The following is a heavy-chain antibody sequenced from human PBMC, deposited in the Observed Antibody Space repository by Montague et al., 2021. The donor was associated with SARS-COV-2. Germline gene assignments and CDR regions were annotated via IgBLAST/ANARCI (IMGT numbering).Heavy chain of an antibody. Sequence: SETLSLTCTVSHFSVTSYYWSWIRQPPGKGLEWIGNIYYNGNTNYNSSLKSRVTMSADTSKNQFSLRVTSVTAADTAMYYCARLGLLPYHFDVWGRGALVTVSS. V-gene: IGHV4-59*08. CDR3: ARLGLLPYHFDV. CDR2: IYYNGNT. J-gene: IGHJ2*01. CDR1: HFSVTSYY. D-gene: IGHD3/OR15-3a*01.